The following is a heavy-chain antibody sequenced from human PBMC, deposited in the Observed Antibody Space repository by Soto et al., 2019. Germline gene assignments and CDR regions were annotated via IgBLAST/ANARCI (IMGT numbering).Heavy chain of an antibody. J-gene: IGHJ4*02. CDR2: INWNGGST. CDR3: ARPQGSESYSPFDY. CDR1: GFTFDDYG. D-gene: IGHD3-10*01. Sequence: GGSLRLSCAASGFTFDDYGMSWVRQAPGKGLEWVSGINWNGGSTGYADSVKGRFTISRDNAKNSLYLQMNSLRAEDTALYYCARPQGSESYSPFDYWGQGTLVTVSS. V-gene: IGHV3-20*04.